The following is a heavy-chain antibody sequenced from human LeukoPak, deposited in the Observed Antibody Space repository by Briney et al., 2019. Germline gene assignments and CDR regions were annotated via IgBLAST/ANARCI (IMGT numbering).Heavy chain of an antibody. CDR3: ARAVEMATIGRNCPGY. J-gene: IGHJ4*02. Sequence: ASVKVSCKASGYTFTSYGISWVRQAPGQGLEWMGWISAYNGNTNYAQKLQGRVTMTTDTSTSTAYMELRSLRSDDTAVYYCARAVEMATIGRNCPGYWGQGTLVTVSS. V-gene: IGHV1-18*01. D-gene: IGHD5-24*01. CDR1: GYTFTSYG. CDR2: ISAYNGNT.